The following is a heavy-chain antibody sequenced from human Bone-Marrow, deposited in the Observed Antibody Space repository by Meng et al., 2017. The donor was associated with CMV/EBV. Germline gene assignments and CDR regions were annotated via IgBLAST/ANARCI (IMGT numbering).Heavy chain of an antibody. CDR3: AREGRWLQCIDY. CDR1: GFTFSNYW. CDR2: IKSDGTSA. J-gene: IGHJ4*02. D-gene: IGHD5-24*01. Sequence: CEGSGFTFSNYWMHWVRQVPGKGLVWVSRIKSDGTSATYADSVKGRFTISRDNAKNTLYLQMNSLRAEDTAVYYCAREGRWLQCIDYWGQGTLVTVSS. V-gene: IGHV3-74*01.